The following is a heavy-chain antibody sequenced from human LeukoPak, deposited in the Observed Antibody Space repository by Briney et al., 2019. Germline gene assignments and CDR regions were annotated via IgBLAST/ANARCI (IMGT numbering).Heavy chain of an antibody. CDR2: IKQDGSEK. Sequence: GSLRLSCVASGFSFNNYRMTWVRQAPGKGLEWVANIKQDGSEKQYVDSVKGRFAISRDNAKKSLYLQINTLRAEDTAVYYCVRGPHIAATSYWGQGTLVTVSS. CDR1: GFSFNNYR. V-gene: IGHV3-7*03. J-gene: IGHJ4*02. D-gene: IGHD6-25*01. CDR3: VRGPHIAATSY.